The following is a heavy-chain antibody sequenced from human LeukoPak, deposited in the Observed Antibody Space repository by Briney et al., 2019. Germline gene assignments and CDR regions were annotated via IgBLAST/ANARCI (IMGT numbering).Heavy chain of an antibody. CDR1: GYTFTSYY. V-gene: IGHV1-46*01. J-gene: IGHJ3*02. CDR3: ARESLGSCNTVVIVARGHDAFDI. CDR2: INPSGGST. Sequence: GASVKVSCKASGYTFTSYYIHWVRQAPGQGLEWMGIINPSGGSTNYAQQFQGRVTMTRDTSTSTVYMSLSSLRSEDTAVYYCARESLGSCNTVVIVARGHDAFDIWGQGTMVTVSS. D-gene: IGHD3-22*01.